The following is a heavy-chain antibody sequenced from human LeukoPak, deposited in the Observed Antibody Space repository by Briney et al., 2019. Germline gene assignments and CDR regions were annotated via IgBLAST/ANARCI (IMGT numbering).Heavy chain of an antibody. CDR3: ARGHSSSWYAFDY. V-gene: IGHV4-34*01. Sequence: SETLSLTCAAYGGSFSGYYWSWIRQPPGKGLEWIGEINHSGSTNYNPSLKSRVTISVDTSKNQFSLKLSSVTAADAAVYYCARGHSSSWYAFDYWGQGTLVTVSS. J-gene: IGHJ4*02. D-gene: IGHD6-13*01. CDR1: GGSFSGYY. CDR2: INHSGST.